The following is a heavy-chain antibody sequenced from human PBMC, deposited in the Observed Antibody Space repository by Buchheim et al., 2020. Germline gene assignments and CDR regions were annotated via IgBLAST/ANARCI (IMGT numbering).Heavy chain of an antibody. CDR2: IIPILGIA. CDR3: AGQKGYYYDSSGYYLRV. Sequence: QVQLVQSGAEVKKPGSSVKVSCKASGGTFSSYAISWVRQAPGQGLEWIGRIIPILGIANYAQKFQGRVTITADKSTSTAYMELSSLRSEDTAVYYCAGQKGYYYDSSGYYLRVWGQGTL. CDR1: GGTFSSYA. V-gene: IGHV1-69*04. D-gene: IGHD3-22*01. J-gene: IGHJ4*02.